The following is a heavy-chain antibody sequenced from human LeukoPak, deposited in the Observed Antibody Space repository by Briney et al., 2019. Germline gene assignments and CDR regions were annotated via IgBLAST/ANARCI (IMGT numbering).Heavy chain of an antibody. J-gene: IGHJ3*02. CDR3: ARYSEDDSSGLEAFDI. CDR2: INDSGST. CDR1: GGSLSGYY. V-gene: IGHV4-34*01. D-gene: IGHD3-22*01. Sequence: SETLSLTCAVYGGSLSGYYWSWIRQSPGKGLEWIGEINDSGSTNYNPSLKSRVTISVDTSKNQFSLKLSSVTAADTAVYYCARYSEDDSSGLEAFDIWGQGTMVTVSS.